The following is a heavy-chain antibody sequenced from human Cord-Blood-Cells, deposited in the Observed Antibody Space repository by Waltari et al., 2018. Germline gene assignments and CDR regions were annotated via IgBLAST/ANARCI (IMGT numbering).Heavy chain of an antibody. D-gene: IGHD1-1*01. CDR3: ARDRAQLELDY. V-gene: IGHV3-33*01. Sequence: QVQLVESGGGVVQPGRSLRLSCAASGFTFSSYGMHWVRQAPGKGLGWVAVIWYDGSNKYYADSVKGRFTISRDNSKNTLYLQMNSLRAEDTAVYYCARDRAQLELDYWGQGTLVTVSS. CDR2: IWYDGSNK. CDR1: GFTFSSYG. J-gene: IGHJ4*02.